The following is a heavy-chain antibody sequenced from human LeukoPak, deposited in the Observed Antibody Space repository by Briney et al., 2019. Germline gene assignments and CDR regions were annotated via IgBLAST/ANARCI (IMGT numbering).Heavy chain of an antibody. Sequence: GASVKVSCKASGYTFTADYYIHWVRQAPGQGLGWMGIINPSGGSTSYAQKFQGRVTMTRDTSTSTVYMELSSLRSEDTAVYYCARGGFAMRQNDYDILTGYPYYWGQGTLVTVSS. V-gene: IGHV1-46*01. CDR3: ARGGFAMRQNDYDILTGYPYY. CDR2: INPSGGST. D-gene: IGHD3-9*01. CDR1: GYTFTADYY. J-gene: IGHJ4*02.